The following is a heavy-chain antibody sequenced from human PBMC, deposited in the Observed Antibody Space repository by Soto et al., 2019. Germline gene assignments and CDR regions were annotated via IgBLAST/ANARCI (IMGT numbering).Heavy chain of an antibody. CDR2: INHSGST. J-gene: IGHJ5*02. D-gene: IGHD2-15*01. CDR3: ARRLETPEPVVWFNP. V-gene: IGHV4-34*01. CDR1: GGSFSGYY. Sequence: PSETLSLTCAVYGGSFSGYYWSWIRQPPGKGLEWIGEINHSGSTNYNPSLKSRVTKSVDTSKNQFSLKLSSVTAADTAVYYCARRLETPEPVVWFNPWGQGTLVTVSS.